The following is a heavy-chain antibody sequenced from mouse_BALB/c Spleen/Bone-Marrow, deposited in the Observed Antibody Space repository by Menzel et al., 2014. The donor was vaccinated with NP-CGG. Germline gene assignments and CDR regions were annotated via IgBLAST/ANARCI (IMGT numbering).Heavy chain of an antibody. CDR3: ARDDGFYGLDR. Sequence: EVQLVESGGGLVKPGGSLKLSCAASGFTFSNYGMSWVRQTPDKRLDLVATINSDGGKTYSTDSVKGRFTISRDNAKNTLYLQMSSLKSEDTAMYYCARDDGFYGLDRWGQGASVTVSS. V-gene: IGHV5-6-3*01. J-gene: IGHJ4*01. CDR2: INSDGGKT. CDR1: GFTFSNYG. D-gene: IGHD1-1*01.